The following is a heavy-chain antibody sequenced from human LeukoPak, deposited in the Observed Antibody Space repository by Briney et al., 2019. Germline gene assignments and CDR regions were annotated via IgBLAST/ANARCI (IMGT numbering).Heavy chain of an antibody. CDR3: ARATLVVTALPYYFDY. CDR2: IYYSGST. Sequence: PSETLSLTCTVSGGSISSGDYYWSWIRQPPGKGLEWIGYIYYSGSTYYNPSLKSRVTISVDTSKNQFSLKLSSVTAADTAVYYCARATLVVTALPYYFDYWGQGTLVTVSS. D-gene: IGHD2-21*02. V-gene: IGHV4-30-4*01. CDR1: GGSISSGDYY. J-gene: IGHJ4*02.